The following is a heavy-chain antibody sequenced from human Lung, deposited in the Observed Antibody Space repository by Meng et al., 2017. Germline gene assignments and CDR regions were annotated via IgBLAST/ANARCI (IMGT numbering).Heavy chain of an antibody. CDR3: VRGGQDQAYYDFWSGPFDP. V-gene: IGHV4-4*02. CDR2: IYHSGST. D-gene: IGHD3-3*01. J-gene: IGHJ5*02. Sequence: KPSGPLSLPGASLGGSPARRYWWSWVRQSPGKGLEWIGEIYHSGSTTYNPSLESRVTISLDKSQNHFSLKVKSVTAADTAVYYCVRGGQDQAYYDFWSGPFDPWGQGTLVTVSS. CDR1: GGSPARRYW.